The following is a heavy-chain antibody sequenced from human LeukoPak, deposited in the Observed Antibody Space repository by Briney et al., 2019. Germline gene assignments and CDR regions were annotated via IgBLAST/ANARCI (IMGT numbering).Heavy chain of an antibody. V-gene: IGHV4-59*01. CDR1: GFIFSDYY. CDR2: IYYSGST. J-gene: IGHJ2*01. D-gene: IGHD4/OR15-4a*01. CDR3: ARGLSYWYFDL. Sequence: LRLSCAASGFIFSDYYMSWIRQPPGKGLEWIGYIYYSGSTKYNPSLKSRVTISVDTSKNQFSLKVSSVTAADTAVYYCARGLSYWYFDLWGRGTLVTVSS.